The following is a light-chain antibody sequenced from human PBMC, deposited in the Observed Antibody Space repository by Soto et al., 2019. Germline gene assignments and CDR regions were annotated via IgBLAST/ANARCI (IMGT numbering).Light chain of an antibody. CDR1: QTVGTY. CDR2: DAS. J-gene: IGKJ5*01. Sequence: ETVLTQFPATLSLFPGETATLSCRASQTVGTYLAWYQQKPGQAPRLLISDASNRATGVPTRFSGSGSGTDFTLTISSLELEDFAVYFCQQRNNWPRITFGQGTRLEIK. V-gene: IGKV3-11*01. CDR3: QQRNNWPRIT.